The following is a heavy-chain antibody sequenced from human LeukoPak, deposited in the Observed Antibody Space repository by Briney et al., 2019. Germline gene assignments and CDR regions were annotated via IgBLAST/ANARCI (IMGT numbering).Heavy chain of an antibody. CDR3: ARDGYNSGY. Sequence: PSETLSLTCTVSGGSISSGGYYWSWIRQHPGKSLGWIGYIYYSGSTYYNPSLASRVTKSVDTSTTQFSMKLSSVTATEPAVYFCARDGYNSGYWGEGTLLTVFS. CDR1: GGSISSGGYY. V-gene: IGHV4-31*03. D-gene: IGHD5-24*01. J-gene: IGHJ1*01. CDR2: IYYSGST.